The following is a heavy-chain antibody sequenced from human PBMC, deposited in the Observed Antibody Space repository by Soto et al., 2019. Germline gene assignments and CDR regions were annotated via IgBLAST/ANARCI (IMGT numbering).Heavy chain of an antibody. CDR2: IDWDDDK. Sequence: SGPTLVNPTQTLTLTCTFSGFSLGTSGMCVSWIRQPPGKALEWLALIDWDDDKYYSTSLKTRLTISKDTSKNQVVLTMTNMDPVDTATYYCALLSSSSSTFYYWVQRTLVTVSS. V-gene: IGHV2-70*01. CDR3: ALLSSSSSTFYY. CDR1: GFSLGTSGMC. D-gene: IGHD6-6*01. J-gene: IGHJ4*02.